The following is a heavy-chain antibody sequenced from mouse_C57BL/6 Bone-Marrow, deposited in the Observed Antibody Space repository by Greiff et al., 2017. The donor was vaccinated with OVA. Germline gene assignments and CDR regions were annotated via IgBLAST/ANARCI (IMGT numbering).Heavy chain of an antibody. V-gene: IGHV5-17*01. CDR2: ISSGSSTI. D-gene: IGHD2-3*01. J-gene: IGHJ2*01. Sequence: EVKLVESGGGLVKPGGSLKLSCAASGFTFSDYGMHWVRQAPEKGLEWVAYISSGSSTIYYADTVKGRFTISRDNAKNTLFLQMTSLRSEDTAVYDCARPDGYYYFDYWGQGTTLTVSS. CDR3: ARPDGYYYFDY. CDR1: GFTFSDYG.